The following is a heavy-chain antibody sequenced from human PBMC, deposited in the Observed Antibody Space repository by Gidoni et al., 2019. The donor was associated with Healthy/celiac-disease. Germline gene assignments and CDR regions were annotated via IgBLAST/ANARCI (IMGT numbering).Heavy chain of an antibody. J-gene: IGHJ5*02. V-gene: IGHV3-73*02. CDR1: GFTFSGSA. CDR3: TRLGSSGWYLPERFDP. CDR2: IRSKANSYAT. D-gene: IGHD6-19*01. Sequence: EVQLVESGGGLVQPGGSLKLSCAASGFTFSGSAMHWVRQASGKGLEWVGRIRSKANSYATAYAASVKGRFTISRDDSKNTAYLQMNSLKTEDTAVYYCTRLGSSGWYLPERFDPWGQGTLVTVSS.